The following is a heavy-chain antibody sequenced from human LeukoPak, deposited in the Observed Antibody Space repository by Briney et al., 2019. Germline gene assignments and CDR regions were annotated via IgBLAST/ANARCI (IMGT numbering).Heavy chain of an antibody. Sequence: ASVKVSCKASGYIFTNNYIYWVRQAPGQGLEWLGGINPNNGKTTYSQKFRGRVTMTTDTSMTTAYMEVSGLRSGDAAVYYCARGDGSDILTGNNWFDPWGQGTQVIVSS. D-gene: IGHD3-9*01. J-gene: IGHJ5*02. V-gene: IGHV1-2*02. CDR3: ARGDGSDILTGNNWFDP. CDR2: INPNNGKT. CDR1: GYIFTNNY.